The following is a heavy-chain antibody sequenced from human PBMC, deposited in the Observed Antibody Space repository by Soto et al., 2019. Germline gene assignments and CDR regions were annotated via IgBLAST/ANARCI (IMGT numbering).Heavy chain of an antibody. J-gene: IGHJ4*02. CDR1: GFTFDDYA. Sequence: EVQLEESGGALVQPGMSLRLSCAASGFTFDDYAMHWVRQVLGKGLEWVSSISWNSGNIGYADSVKGRFTTSRDNAKNSLYLQMNSLRPEATALYYCVRSKGGYSYGTPFDYWGQGTLVTVSS. D-gene: IGHD5-18*01. V-gene: IGHV3-9*01. CDR2: ISWNSGNI. CDR3: VRSKGGYSYGTPFDY.